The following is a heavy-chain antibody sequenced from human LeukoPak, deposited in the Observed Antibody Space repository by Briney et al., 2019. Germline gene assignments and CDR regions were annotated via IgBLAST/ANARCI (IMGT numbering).Heavy chain of an antibody. V-gene: IGHV1-69*05. CDR3: ARNSGISDY. CDR1: GGTFSSYA. Sequence: ASVKVSCKASGGTFSSYAISWVRQAPGQGLEWMGGIIPIFGTANYAQKLQGRVTMTTDTSTSTAYMELRSLRSDDTAVYYCARNSGISDYWGQGTLVTVSS. J-gene: IGHJ4*02. CDR2: IIPIFGTA. D-gene: IGHD1-26*01.